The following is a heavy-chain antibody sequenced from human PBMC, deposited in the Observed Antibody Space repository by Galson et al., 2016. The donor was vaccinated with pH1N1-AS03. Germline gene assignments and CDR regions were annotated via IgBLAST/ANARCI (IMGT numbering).Heavy chain of an antibody. Sequence: QSGAEVKKPGESPRISCKGSGSSFTNYWINWVRQMPGKGLEWMGRFDPSDSHTSYSPSFQGHVTFSADKSINTAYLQWSSLKSSDTAIYYCARGYSGFGFVYWGQGTLVTVSS. CDR2: FDPSDSHT. CDR3: ARGYSGFGFVY. D-gene: IGHD5-12*01. V-gene: IGHV5-10-1*01. J-gene: IGHJ4*02. CDR1: GSSFTNYW.